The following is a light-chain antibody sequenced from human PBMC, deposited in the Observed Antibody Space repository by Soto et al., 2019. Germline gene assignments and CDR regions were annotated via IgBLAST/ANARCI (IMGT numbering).Light chain of an antibody. CDR1: SSDIGGYNY. J-gene: IGLJ1*01. CDR3: CSYAGTTHV. CDR2: DVS. V-gene: IGLV2-11*01. Sequence: QSVLTQPPSVSGSPGQSVTISCTGTSSDIGGYNYVSWYQQLPGKAPKLMIYDVSKRPSGVPDRFSGSNSGNTASLTISGLQAEDEADYCCSYAGTTHVFGTGTKVTVL.